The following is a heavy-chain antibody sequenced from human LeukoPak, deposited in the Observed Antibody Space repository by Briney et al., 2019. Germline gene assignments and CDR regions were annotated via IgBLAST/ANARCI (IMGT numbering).Heavy chain of an antibody. J-gene: IGHJ5*02. CDR3: ARSRYYYGSSGYPYNWFDP. D-gene: IGHD3-22*01. CDR1: GGSISSYY. V-gene: IGHV4-4*07. Sequence: PSETQSLTCTVSGGSISSYYWSWIRQPAGKGLEWIGRIYTSGSTNYNPSLKSRVTMSVDTSKNQFSLKLSSVTAADTAVYYCARSRYYYGSSGYPYNWFDPWGQGTLVTVSS. CDR2: IYTSGST.